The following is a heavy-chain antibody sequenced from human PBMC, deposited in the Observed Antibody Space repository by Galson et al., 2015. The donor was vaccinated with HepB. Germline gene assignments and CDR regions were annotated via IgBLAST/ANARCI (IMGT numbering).Heavy chain of an antibody. CDR3: ARDIGYGSGNYAPFPEDY. D-gene: IGHD3-10*01. CDR1: GFTFSSYS. V-gene: IGHV3-21*01. Sequence: SLRLSCAASGFTFSSYSMNWVRQAPGKGLEWVSSISSSSSYIYYADSVKGRFTISRDNAKNSLYLQMNSLRAEDTAVYYCARDIGYGSGNYAPFPEDYWGQGTLVTVSS. CDR2: ISSSSSYI. J-gene: IGHJ4*02.